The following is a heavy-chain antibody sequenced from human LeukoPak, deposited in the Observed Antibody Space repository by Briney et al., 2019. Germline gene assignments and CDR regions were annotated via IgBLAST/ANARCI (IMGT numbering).Heavy chain of an antibody. Sequence: APVKVSCKASGYTFTSYYMHWVRQAPGQGLEWMGIINPSGGSTSYAQKFQGRVTMTRDTSTSTVYMELSSLRSEDTAVYYCARDRYCSSTSCYGGDYWGQGTLVTVSS. V-gene: IGHV1-46*01. J-gene: IGHJ4*02. CDR3: ARDRYCSSTSCYGGDY. CDR2: INPSGGST. CDR1: GYTFTSYY. D-gene: IGHD2-2*01.